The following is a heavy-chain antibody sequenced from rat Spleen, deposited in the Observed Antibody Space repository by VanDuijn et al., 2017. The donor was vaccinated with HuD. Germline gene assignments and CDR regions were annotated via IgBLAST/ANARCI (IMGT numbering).Heavy chain of an antibody. D-gene: IGHD5-1*01. CDR2: IRYNGDT. Sequence: QVQLKESGPGLVQPSQTLSLTCTVSGFSLTSYNVHWVRQPPGKGLEWMGRIRYNGDTDYNSALKSRLSINRDTSKSQVFLKMNSLQTDDTAIYYCTRDGSYWGQGVMVTVSS. J-gene: IGHJ2*01. CDR1: GFSLTSYN. V-gene: IGHV2-63*01. CDR3: TRDGSY.